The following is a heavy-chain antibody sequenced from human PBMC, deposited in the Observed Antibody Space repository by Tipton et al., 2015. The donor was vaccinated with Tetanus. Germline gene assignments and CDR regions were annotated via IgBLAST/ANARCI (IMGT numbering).Heavy chain of an antibody. CDR3: ARYYDSSGYYRRRYTSSFDY. D-gene: IGHD3-22*01. Sequence: TLSLTCTVSGDSISSSDYYWVWIRQPPGKGLEWIGTIFYSGSTYYSPSLKSRVTTSIDSSKNQFSLKLSSVTAADTAVYYCARYYDSSGYYRRRYTSSFDYWGQGTLVTVSS. CDR2: IFYSGST. J-gene: IGHJ4*02. CDR1: GDSISSSDYY. V-gene: IGHV4-39*07.